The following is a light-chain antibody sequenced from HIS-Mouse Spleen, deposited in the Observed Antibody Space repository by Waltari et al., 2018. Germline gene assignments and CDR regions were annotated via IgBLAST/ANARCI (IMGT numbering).Light chain of an antibody. J-gene: IGLJ2*01. V-gene: IGLV3-19*01. CDR2: GKT. CDR1: SLRSYY. Sequence: SSELTQDPAVSVALGQTVRITCQGDSLRSYYASWYQQKPGQDPVLVIVGKTNRPSGIPDRFSGCRSGNTASLTITGAQAEDEADYYWNSRDSSGNHVVFGGGTKLTVL. CDR3: NSRDSSGNHVV.